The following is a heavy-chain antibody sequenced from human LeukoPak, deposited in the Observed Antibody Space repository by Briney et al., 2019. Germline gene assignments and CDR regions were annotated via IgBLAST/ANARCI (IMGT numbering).Heavy chain of an antibody. CDR1: GGSISSYY. CDR2: IYYSGST. J-gene: IGHJ4*02. Sequence: SETLSLTCTVSGGSISSYYWSWIRQPPGKGLEWIGYIYYSGSTNYNPSVKSRVTISVDTSKNQFALKLSSVTAADTAVYYCARAQFTIFGVVTEFDYWGQGTLVTVSS. V-gene: IGHV4-59*01. CDR3: ARAQFTIFGVVTEFDY. D-gene: IGHD3-3*01.